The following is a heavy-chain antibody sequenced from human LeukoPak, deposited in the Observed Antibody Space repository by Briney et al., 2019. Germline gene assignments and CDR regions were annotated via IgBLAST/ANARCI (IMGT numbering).Heavy chain of an antibody. J-gene: IGHJ4*02. Sequence: ASVKVSCKASGYTFTGYYMHWVRQAPGQGLEWMGWINPNSGGTNYAQKFQGRVTMTRDTSISTAYMELSRLKSDDTAVYYRARDLYCSSTSCDYFDYWGQGTLVTVSS. CDR2: INPNSGGT. D-gene: IGHD2-2*01. CDR3: ARDLYCSSTSCDYFDY. V-gene: IGHV1-2*02. CDR1: GYTFTGYY.